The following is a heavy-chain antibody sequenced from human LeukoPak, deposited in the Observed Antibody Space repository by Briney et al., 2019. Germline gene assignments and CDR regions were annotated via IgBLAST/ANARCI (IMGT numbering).Heavy chain of an antibody. Sequence: SETLSLTCAVYGGSFSGYYWSWIRQPPGKGLDWIGEINHSGSTNCNPSLKSRVTITVDTSKNQFSLKLSSVTAADTAVYYCAREYSIVVVPAAKINWFDPWGQGTLVTVSS. CDR3: AREYSIVVVPAAKINWFDP. CDR2: INHSGST. J-gene: IGHJ5*02. V-gene: IGHV4-34*01. D-gene: IGHD2-2*01. CDR1: GGSFSGYY.